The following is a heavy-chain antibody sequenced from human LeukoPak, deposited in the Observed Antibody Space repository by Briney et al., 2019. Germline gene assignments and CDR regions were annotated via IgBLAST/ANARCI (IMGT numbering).Heavy chain of an antibody. CDR3: ARDGLPLGIAADY. Sequence: ASVKVSCKASGYTFTSYGISWVRQAPGQGLEWMGWISVYNGNTNYAQELQDRVTMTTDTSTNTAYMELRSLRSDDTAVYYCARDGLPLGIAADYWGQGTLDTVSS. D-gene: IGHD2-15*01. V-gene: IGHV1-18*01. CDR2: ISVYNGNT. J-gene: IGHJ4*02. CDR1: GYTFTSYG.